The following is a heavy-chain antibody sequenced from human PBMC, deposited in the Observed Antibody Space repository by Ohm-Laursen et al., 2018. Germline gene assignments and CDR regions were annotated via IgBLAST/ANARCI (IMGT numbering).Heavy chain of an antibody. CDR1: GGPISRSY. CDR2: IYSRGST. Sequence: SDTLSLTCAVSGGPISRSYWSWIRQPPGKGLEWIGYIYSRGSTNYNPSLKSRVTISVDTSKNQFSLNLSSVTAADTAVYYCARGPEYGSGDAFDIWGQGTMVTVSS. D-gene: IGHD6-25*01. CDR3: ARGPEYGSGDAFDI. V-gene: IGHV4-59*07. J-gene: IGHJ3*02.